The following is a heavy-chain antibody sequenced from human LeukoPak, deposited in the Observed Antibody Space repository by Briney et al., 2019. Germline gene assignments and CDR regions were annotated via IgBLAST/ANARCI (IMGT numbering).Heavy chain of an antibody. V-gene: IGHV1-18*01. CDR2: ISAYNGNT. D-gene: IGHD2-21*01. Sequence: GASVKVSCKASGYTFTSYGISWVRQAPGQGLEWIGWISAYNGNTNYAQKLQGRVTMTTDTSTSTAYMELRSLRSDDTAVYYCARGTAYCGGDCYFDYWGQGTLVTVSS. CDR3: ARGTAYCGGDCYFDY. CDR1: GYTFTSYG. J-gene: IGHJ4*02.